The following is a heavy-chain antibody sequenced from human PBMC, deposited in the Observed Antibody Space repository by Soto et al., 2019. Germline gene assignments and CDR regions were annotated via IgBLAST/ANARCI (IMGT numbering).Heavy chain of an antibody. D-gene: IGHD3-22*01. CDR2: IIPIFGTA. CDR1: GGTFSSYA. J-gene: IGHJ4*02. V-gene: IGHV1-69*12. Sequence: QVQLVQSGAEVKKPGSSVKVSCKASGGTFSSYAISWVRQAPGQGLEWMGGIIPIFGTANYAQKFQGRVRITAGEXTSXAXMELSSLGSEDTAVYYCARGSSGYDDSSGYFLPLDYWGQGTLVTVSS. CDR3: ARGSSGYDDSSGYFLPLDY.